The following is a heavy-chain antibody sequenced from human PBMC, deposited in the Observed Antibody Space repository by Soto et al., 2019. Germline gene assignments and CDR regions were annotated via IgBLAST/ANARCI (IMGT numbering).Heavy chain of an antibody. CDR2: IGTAGDT. CDR3: ARQYSSSFYYYYYYMDV. V-gene: IGHV3-13*01. CDR1: GFTFSSYD. D-gene: IGHD6-6*01. Sequence: GGSLRLSCAASGFTFSSYDMHWVRQATGKGLEWVSAIGTAGDTYYPGSVKGRFTISRENAKNSLYLQMNSLRAGDTAVYYCARQYSSSFYYYYYYMDVWGKGTTVTVSS. J-gene: IGHJ6*03.